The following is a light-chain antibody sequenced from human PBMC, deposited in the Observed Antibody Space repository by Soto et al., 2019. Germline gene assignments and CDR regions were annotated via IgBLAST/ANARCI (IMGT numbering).Light chain of an antibody. J-gene: IGKJ5*01. CDR3: QQRSKLIT. CDR2: DAS. Sequence: EIVLTQSPATLSLSPGERATLSCRASQSVSSYLAWYQQKPGKAPRLLIYDASKRATGIPARFSGRRSGTDFSLTISSLEPEDFAVYYCQQRSKLITFGQGTRLEIK. CDR1: QSVSSY. V-gene: IGKV3-11*01.